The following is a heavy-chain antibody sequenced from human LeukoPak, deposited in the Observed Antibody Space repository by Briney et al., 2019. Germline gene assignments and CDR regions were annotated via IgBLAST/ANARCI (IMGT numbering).Heavy chain of an antibody. J-gene: IGHJ3*02. CDR2: ISGSGGST. CDR3: ARAIRAPGTPENAFDI. CDR1: GFTFSSYG. D-gene: IGHD6-13*01. V-gene: IGHV3-23*01. Sequence: GGSLRLSCAASGFTFSSYGMNWVRQAPGKGLEWVSGISGSGGSTYYADSVKGRFTISRDNPKNTLYLQMNSLSTEDTALYYCARAIRAPGTPENAFDIWGQGTMVTVSS.